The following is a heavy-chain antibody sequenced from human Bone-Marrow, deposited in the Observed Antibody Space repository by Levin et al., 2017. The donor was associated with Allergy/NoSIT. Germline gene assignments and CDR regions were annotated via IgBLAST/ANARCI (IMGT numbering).Heavy chain of an antibody. CDR2: ISGSGGST. CDR1: GFTFSSYA. CDR3: SRDPGYYYGSGSYYSPSFDY. D-gene: IGHD3-10*01. V-gene: IGHV3-23*01. Sequence: GGSLRLSCAASGFTFSSYAMSWVRQAPGKGLEWVSGISGSGGSTYYADSVKGRFTISRDNSKNTLYLQMDSLRVEDTAVYYFSRDPGYYYGSGSYYSPSFDYWGQGTLVTVSS. J-gene: IGHJ4*02.